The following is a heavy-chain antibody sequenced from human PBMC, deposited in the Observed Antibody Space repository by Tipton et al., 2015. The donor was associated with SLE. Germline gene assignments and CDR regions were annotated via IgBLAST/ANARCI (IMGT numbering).Heavy chain of an antibody. D-gene: IGHD4-17*01. CDR2: IYHSGST. CDR1: GGSISSGSYY. CDR3: ARDRTVTTPCMDV. J-gene: IGHJ6*02. V-gene: IGHV4-61*10. Sequence: TLSLTCTVSGGSISSGSYYWSWIRQPAGKGLEWIGYIYHSGSTNYNPSLKSRVTISVDTSKNQFSLKLSSVTAADTAVYYCARDRTVTTPCMDVWGQGTTVTVSS.